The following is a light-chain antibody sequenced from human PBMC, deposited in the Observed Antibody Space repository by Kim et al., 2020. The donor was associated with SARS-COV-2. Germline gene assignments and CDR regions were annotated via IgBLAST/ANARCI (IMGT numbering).Light chain of an antibody. CDR3: CSYARTSYV. CDR1: SSDIGAYEN. V-gene: IGLV2-8*01. Sequence: PGQSVTISGTGSSSDIGAYENVSWYQQHPGKARKLMISEVTKRSSGVPDRFSGSKSGNTASLTVSGLQVEDEADYYCCSYARTSYVFGTGTKVTVL. J-gene: IGLJ1*01. CDR2: EVT.